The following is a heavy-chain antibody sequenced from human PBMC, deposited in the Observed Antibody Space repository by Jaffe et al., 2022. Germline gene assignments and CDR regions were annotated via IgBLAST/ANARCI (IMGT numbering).Heavy chain of an antibody. D-gene: IGHD5-12*01. Sequence: QVQLVQSGAEVKKPGASVKVSCKASGYTFTSYYMHWVRQAPGQGLEWMGIINPSGGSTSYAQKFQGRVTMTRDTSTSTVYMELSSLRSEDTAVYYCARDFIPPRGRWLQFGLDYWGQGTLVTVSS. CDR3: ARDFIPPRGRWLQFGLDY. V-gene: IGHV1-46*01. CDR1: GYTFTSYY. CDR2: INPSGGST. J-gene: IGHJ4*02.